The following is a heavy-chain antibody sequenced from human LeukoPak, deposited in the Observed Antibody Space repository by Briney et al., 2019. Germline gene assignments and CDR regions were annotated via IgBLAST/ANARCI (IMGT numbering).Heavy chain of an antibody. CDR3: ARGGVYYDFWSGYYTGYFDY. CDR2: IYYSGGT. J-gene: IGHJ4*02. D-gene: IGHD3-3*01. CDR1: GGSISSGDYY. V-gene: IGHV4-30-4*08. Sequence: PSETLSLTCTVSGGSISSGDYYWSWIRQPPGKGLEWIGYIYYSGGTYYNPSLKSRVTISVDTSKNQFSLKLSSVTAADTAVYYCARGGVYYDFWSGYYTGYFDYWGQGTLVTVSS.